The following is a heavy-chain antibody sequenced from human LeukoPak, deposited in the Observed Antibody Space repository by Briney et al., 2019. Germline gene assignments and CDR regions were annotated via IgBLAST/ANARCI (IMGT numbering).Heavy chain of an antibody. V-gene: IGHV3-23*01. Sequence: GGSLRLSCAASGFIFRSHGMNWVRQAPGKGLEWVSGISPSGDITYYADSVKGRFTISRDNSKNTLYLQMNSLRAEDTAVYYCARYDSSGYYYDYWGQGTLVTVSS. J-gene: IGHJ4*02. CDR2: ISPSGDIT. CDR1: GFIFRSHG. D-gene: IGHD3-22*01. CDR3: ARYDSSGYYYDY.